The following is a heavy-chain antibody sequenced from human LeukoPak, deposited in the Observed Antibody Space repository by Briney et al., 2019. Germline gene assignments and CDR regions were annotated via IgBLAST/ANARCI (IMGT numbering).Heavy chain of an antibody. CDR3: ARGGIAVAGTRVRAKLFDY. V-gene: IGHV4-34*01. J-gene: IGHJ4*02. CDR1: GGSFSGYY. Sequence: SETLSLTCAVYGGSFSGYYWSWIRQPPGKGLEWIGEINHSGSTNYNPSLKSRVTISVDTSKNQFSLKPSSVTAADTAVYYCARGGIAVAGTRVRAKLFDYWGQGTLVTVSS. CDR2: INHSGST. D-gene: IGHD6-19*01.